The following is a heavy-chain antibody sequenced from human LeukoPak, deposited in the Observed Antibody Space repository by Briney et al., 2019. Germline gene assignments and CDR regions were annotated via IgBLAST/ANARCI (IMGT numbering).Heavy chain of an antibody. D-gene: IGHD3-22*01. V-gene: IGHV1-69*06. CDR3: ARGIVVVPHDAFDI. Sequence: ASVKVSCKASGYIFTDYYMHWVRQAPGQGLEWMGGIIPIFGTANYAQKFQGRVTITADKSTSTAYMELSSLRSEDTAVYYCARGIVVVPHDAFDIWGQGTMVTVSS. CDR1: GYIFTDYY. CDR2: IIPIFGTA. J-gene: IGHJ3*02.